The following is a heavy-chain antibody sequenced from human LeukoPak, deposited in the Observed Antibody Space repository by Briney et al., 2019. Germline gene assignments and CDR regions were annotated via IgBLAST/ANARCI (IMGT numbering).Heavy chain of an antibody. D-gene: IGHD2-2*01. CDR1: GFTFSSYW. CDR2: INTDGSST. Sequence: GESLRLSCAASGFTFSSYWMHWVRQAPGKGLVWVSRINTDGSSTSYADSVKGRFTISRDNAKNTLYLQMNSLRAEDTAVYYCAREGVVVAPVDPWGQGTLVTVSS. J-gene: IGHJ5*02. V-gene: IGHV3-74*01. CDR3: AREGVVVAPVDP.